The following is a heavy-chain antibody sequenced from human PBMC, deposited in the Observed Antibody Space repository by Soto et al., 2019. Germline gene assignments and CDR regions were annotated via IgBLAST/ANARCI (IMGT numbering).Heavy chain of an antibody. D-gene: IGHD3-22*01. CDR1: GGTFSSYA. J-gene: IGHJ3*02. CDR3: ATHHTLDYYDSSGYYGGGNAFDI. Sequence: SVKVSCKASGGTFSSYAISWVRQAPGQGLEWMGGIIPIFGTANYAQKFQGRVTITADKSTSTAYMELSSLRSEDTAVYYCATHHTLDYYDSSGYYGGGNAFDIWGQGTMVTVSS. CDR2: IIPIFGTA. V-gene: IGHV1-69*06.